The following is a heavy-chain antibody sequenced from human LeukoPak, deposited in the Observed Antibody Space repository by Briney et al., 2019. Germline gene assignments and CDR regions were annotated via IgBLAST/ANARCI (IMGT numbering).Heavy chain of an antibody. Sequence: GGSRGLSWAASEFTFSSYRRNWVRQAPGRGLKGVSSISSSSSYIYYADSVKGRFTISRDNAKNSLYLQMNSLRAEDTAVYYCARWLCSGGSCNFDYWGQGTLVTVSS. J-gene: IGHJ4*02. CDR3: ARWLCSGGSCNFDY. CDR2: ISSSSSYI. D-gene: IGHD2-15*01. V-gene: IGHV3-21*01. CDR1: EFTFSSYR.